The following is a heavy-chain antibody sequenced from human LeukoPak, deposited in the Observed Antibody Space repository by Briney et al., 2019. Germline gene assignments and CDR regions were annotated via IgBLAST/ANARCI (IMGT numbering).Heavy chain of an antibody. J-gene: IGHJ4*02. CDR2: IYSAGNT. D-gene: IGHD4-23*01. Sequence: PGGSLRLSCAASGFTFSNYALSWVRQAPGKGLEWVSVIYSAGNTFYADSVKGRFTISRDNSKNTLYLQMNSLRAEDTAVYYCARARGTGGYYFDYWGQGTLVTVSS. V-gene: IGHV3-66*01. CDR1: GFTFSNYA. CDR3: ARARGTGGYYFDY.